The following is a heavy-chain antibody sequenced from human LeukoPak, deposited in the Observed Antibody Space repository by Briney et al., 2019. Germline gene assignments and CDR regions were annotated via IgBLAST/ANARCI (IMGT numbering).Heavy chain of an antibody. CDR3: ARTRFYYYDTSGYFLDY. D-gene: IGHD3-22*01. Sequence: SGPALVKPTQTLTLTCTFSGFSLSTSGMCVSWIRQPPGKALEWLGRIDWNDDVNYNTFLKTRLTISRDTSKNQVVLTMTNMDPVDTATYFCARTRFYYYDTSGYFLDYWGQGTQVTVSS. V-gene: IGHV2-70*11. CDR2: IDWNDDV. CDR1: GFSLSTSGMC. J-gene: IGHJ4*02.